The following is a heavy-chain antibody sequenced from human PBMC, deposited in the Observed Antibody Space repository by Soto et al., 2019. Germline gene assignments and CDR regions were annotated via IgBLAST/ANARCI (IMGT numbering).Heavy chain of an antibody. V-gene: IGHV1-69*13. D-gene: IGHD2-21*02. J-gene: IGHJ6*02. CDR2: MIPIFGTA. CDR1: GGAFSSYA. CDR3: ARAIQVLTAIPVGYYGMDV. Sequence: SVKVSCKASGGAFSSYAISWVRQAPGRGLEWMGGMIPIFGTANYAQKLQGRVSITADESTSTAYMELSTLRSEDTAVYYCARAIQVLTAIPVGYYGMDVCGQGTMVTVSS.